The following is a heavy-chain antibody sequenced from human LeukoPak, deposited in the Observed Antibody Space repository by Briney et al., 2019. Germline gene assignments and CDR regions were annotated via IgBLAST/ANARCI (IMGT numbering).Heavy chain of an antibody. D-gene: IGHD4-17*01. CDR3: AKDSYGDYWEDYFDY. CDR2: ISGSGGST. Sequence: PGGSLRLSCAASGFTFSSYGMHWVRQAPGKGLEWVSAISGSGGSTYYADSVKGRFTISRDNSKNTLYLQMNSLRAEDTAVYYCAKDSYGDYWEDYFDYWGQGTLVTVSS. V-gene: IGHV3-23*01. J-gene: IGHJ4*02. CDR1: GFTFSSYG.